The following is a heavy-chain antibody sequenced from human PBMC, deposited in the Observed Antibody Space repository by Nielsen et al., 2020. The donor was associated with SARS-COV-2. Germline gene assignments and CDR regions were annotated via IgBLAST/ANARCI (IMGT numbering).Heavy chain of an antibody. CDR1: GYTHTELS. J-gene: IGHJ4*02. Sequence: ASMKVSCKVSGYTHTELSMHWVRQAPGKGLEWMGGFDPEDGETIYAQKFQGRVTMTEDTSTDTAYMELSSLRSEDTAVYYCATTPAYWATITGTTGNFDYWGQGTLVTVSS. CDR3: ATTPAYWATITGTTGNFDY. CDR2: FDPEDGET. D-gene: IGHD1-7*01. V-gene: IGHV1-24*01.